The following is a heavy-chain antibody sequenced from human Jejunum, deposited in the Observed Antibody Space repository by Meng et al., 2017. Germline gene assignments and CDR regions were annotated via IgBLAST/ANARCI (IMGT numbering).Heavy chain of an antibody. CDR3: ARDAASIQFDF. CDR2: INTNTGNP. D-gene: IGHD5-12*01. CDR1: GYTFSGPS. V-gene: IGHV7-4-1*02. Sequence: QVQLVQVGSELKTPGASVKVTCKSSGYTFSGPSINWIRQAPGQGLEWMGWINTNTGNPTYAQAFTGRFVFSLDTSVTTTYLQISSLEAEDTAVYFCARDAASIQFDFWGQGTLVTVSS. J-gene: IGHJ4*02.